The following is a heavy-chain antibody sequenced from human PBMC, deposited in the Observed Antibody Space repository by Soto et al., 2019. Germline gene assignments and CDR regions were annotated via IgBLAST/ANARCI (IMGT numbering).Heavy chain of an antibody. V-gene: IGHV3-33*01. J-gene: IGHJ4*02. CDR1: GFTFNNYG. CDR3: TRAAIRGELLEY. CDR2: IWHDGSNK. D-gene: IGHD1-26*01. Sequence: GGSLRLSCEASGFTFNNYGMHWVRQAPGKGLEWVALIWHDGSNKGYADSVKGRFTISRDNSKNTVNLQMNNLRVEDTAFYYCTRAAIRGELLEYWGQGIQVTVSS.